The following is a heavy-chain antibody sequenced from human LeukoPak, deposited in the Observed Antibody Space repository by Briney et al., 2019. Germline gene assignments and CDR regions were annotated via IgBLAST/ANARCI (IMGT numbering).Heavy chain of an antibody. CDR3: AKARDGLIGDAFDI. Sequence: GGSLRLSCAASGFTFDDYAMHWVRQAPGKGLEWVSGISWNSGSIGYADSVKGRFTISRDNAKNSLYLRMNSLRAEDTALYYCAKARDGLIGDAFDIWGQGTMVTVSS. CDR2: ISWNSGSI. D-gene: IGHD5-24*01. J-gene: IGHJ3*02. V-gene: IGHV3-9*01. CDR1: GFTFDDYA.